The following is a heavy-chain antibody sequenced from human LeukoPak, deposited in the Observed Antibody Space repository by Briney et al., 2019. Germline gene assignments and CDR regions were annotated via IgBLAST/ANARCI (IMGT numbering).Heavy chain of an antibody. CDR2: ISGSGSTF. Sequence: GGSLRLSCAASGFTFSSYEINWVRQVPGKGLEWVAHISGSGSTFYYAESVKGRFTISRDNPKNSLFLQMNSLTAEDTATYYCVRDAFGSSWYIDFWGRGTLVTVSS. J-gene: IGHJ4*02. V-gene: IGHV3-48*03. CDR1: GFTFSSYE. CDR3: VRDAFGSSWYIDF. D-gene: IGHD6-13*01.